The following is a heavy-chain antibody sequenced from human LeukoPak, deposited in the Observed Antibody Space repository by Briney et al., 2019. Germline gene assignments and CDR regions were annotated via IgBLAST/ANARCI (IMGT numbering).Heavy chain of an antibody. CDR1: GGSISSYY. CDR2: IYYSGST. Sequence: PSETLSLPCTVSGGSISSYYWSWIRQPPGEGLEWIGYIYYSGSTNYNPSLKRRVTISVDTSKNQFSLKLRSVTAADTAVYYCARDAAYGSGHLDYWGQGTLVTVSS. CDR3: ARDAAYGSGHLDY. D-gene: IGHD3-10*01. V-gene: IGHV4-59*01. J-gene: IGHJ4*02.